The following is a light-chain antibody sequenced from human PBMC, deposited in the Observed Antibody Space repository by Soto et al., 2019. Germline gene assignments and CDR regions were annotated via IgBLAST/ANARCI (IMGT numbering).Light chain of an antibody. CDR2: GAS. CDR1: QSVSRN. CDR3: QQYGSSLRT. V-gene: IGKV3-20*01. J-gene: IGKJ5*01. Sequence: IVMPQSPATLSVSPGESATLSCRASQSVSRNLAWFQQKPGQAPRLLIYGASSRATGIPDRFSGSGSGTDFTLTISRLEPEDFAVYYCQQYGSSLRTFGQGTRLEIK.